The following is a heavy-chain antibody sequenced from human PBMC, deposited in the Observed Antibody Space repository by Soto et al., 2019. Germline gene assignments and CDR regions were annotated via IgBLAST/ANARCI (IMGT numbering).Heavy chain of an antibody. V-gene: IGHV3-21*01. J-gene: IGHJ6*02. Sequence: NPGGSLRLSCAASGFTFSRYSMNWARQAPGKGLEWVSSISSSSSYIYYADSVKGRFTISRDNAENSVYLQMNSLRAEDTAVYYCARDREAIVAAGTAGDSYYYGMDVWGQGTTVTVSS. CDR1: GFTFSRYS. CDR2: ISSSSSYI. D-gene: IGHD6-13*01. CDR3: ARDREAIVAAGTAGDSYYYGMDV.